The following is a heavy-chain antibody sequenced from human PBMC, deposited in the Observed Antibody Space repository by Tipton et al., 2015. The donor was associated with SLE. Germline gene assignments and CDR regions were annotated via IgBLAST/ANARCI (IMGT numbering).Heavy chain of an antibody. J-gene: IGHJ4*02. CDR3: ARHDSSGYDY. D-gene: IGHD3-22*01. Sequence: TLSLTCTVSGGSISSGGYYWSWIRQPPGKGLEWIGSIYYSGSTYYNPSLKSRVTISVDTSKNQFSLKLSSVTAADTAVYYCARHDSSGYDYWGQGTLVTVSS. CDR2: IYYSGST. V-gene: IGHV4-39*01. CDR1: GGSISSGGYY.